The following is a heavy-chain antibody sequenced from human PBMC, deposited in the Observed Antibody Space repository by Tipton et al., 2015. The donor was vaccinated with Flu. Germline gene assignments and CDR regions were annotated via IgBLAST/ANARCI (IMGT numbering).Heavy chain of an antibody. Sequence: LRLSCTVSGASINNYYRSWIRQPPGKGLEWIGYIYYSGNTNYNPSLKSRVTMSLDASKSHFSLKLSSVTAADTAMYYCSSYYIRAFDIWGQGTMVTVSS. V-gene: IGHV4-59*01. CDR3: SSYYIRAFDI. CDR2: IYYSGNT. J-gene: IGHJ3*02. D-gene: IGHD3-10*01. CDR1: GASINNYY.